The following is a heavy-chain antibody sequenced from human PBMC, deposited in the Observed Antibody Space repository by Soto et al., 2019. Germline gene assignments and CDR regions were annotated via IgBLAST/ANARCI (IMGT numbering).Heavy chain of an antibody. D-gene: IGHD3-10*01. J-gene: IGHJ3*02. CDR3: ARRGPTTMFGGVNMGPADTFDI. CDR1: GYKVSTWPNFTSYW. Sequence: PGESLKISCMGSGYKVSTWPNFTSYWIAWVRQMPGEGLEWMGIIYPGDSDTRYSPSFQGQVTISADKSINSVYLQWSSLKASDTAMYYCARRGPTTMFGGVNMGPADTFDIWGQGTMVTVSS. V-gene: IGHV5-51*01. CDR2: IYPGDSDT.